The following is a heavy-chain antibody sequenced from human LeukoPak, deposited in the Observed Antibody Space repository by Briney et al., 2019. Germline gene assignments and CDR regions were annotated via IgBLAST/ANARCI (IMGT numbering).Heavy chain of an antibody. CDR2: DYYSGNT. J-gene: IGHJ4*02. V-gene: IGHV4-59*01. Sequence: SETLSLTCTAFGGSISSYYWTWIRQPPGKGLEWIGYDYYSGNTNYNPSLKSRLTISVDTSKNQFSLKLTSVTAADTAVYYCARDGSSGWYDYWGQGTLVTVSS. CDR3: ARDGSSGWYDY. D-gene: IGHD6-19*01. CDR1: GGSISSYY.